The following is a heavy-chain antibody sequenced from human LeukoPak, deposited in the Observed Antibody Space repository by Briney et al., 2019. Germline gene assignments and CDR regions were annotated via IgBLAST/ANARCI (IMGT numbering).Heavy chain of an antibody. CDR1: GGSISSSSYY. Sequence: SETLSLTCTVSGGSISSSSYYWGWIRQPPGKGLEWIGSIYYSGSTYYNPSLKSRVTISVDTSKNQFSLKLSSVTAADTAVYYCARYVVVPARTYYYYMDVWGKGTTVTVSS. D-gene: IGHD2-2*01. CDR3: ARYVVVPARTYYYYMDV. CDR2: IYYSGST. V-gene: IGHV4-39*07. J-gene: IGHJ6*03.